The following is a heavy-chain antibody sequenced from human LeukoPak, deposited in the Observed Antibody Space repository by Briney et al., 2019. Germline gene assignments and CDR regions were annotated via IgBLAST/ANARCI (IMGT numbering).Heavy chain of an antibody. V-gene: IGHV4-34*10. J-gene: IGHJ6*03. CDR3: ARQHDSYHYYYVDV. D-gene: IGHD6-13*01. CDR1: GGSFSGYY. CDR2: LYHSDSI. Sequence: SETLSLTCAVYGGSFSGYYWSWLRQPPGKGLEWIGSLYHSDSIYYNPSLESRVTMPVETSKNQFSLKLSFVTAADTAVYYCARQHDSYHYYYVDVWGKGTTVTVSS.